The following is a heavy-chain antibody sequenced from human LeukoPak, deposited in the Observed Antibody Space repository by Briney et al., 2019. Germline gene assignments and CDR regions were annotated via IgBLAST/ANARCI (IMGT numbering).Heavy chain of an antibody. CDR2: IYTSGST. J-gene: IGHJ4*02. V-gene: IGHV4-4*07. CDR1: GGSISSYY. Sequence: SETLSLTCTVSGGSISSYYWSWIRQPAGKGLEWIGRIYTSGSTYYNPSLKSRVTISVDTSKNQFSLKLSSVTAADTAVYYCARLLSDTAMVIYYFDYWGQGTLVTVSS. D-gene: IGHD5-18*01. CDR3: ARLLSDTAMVIYYFDY.